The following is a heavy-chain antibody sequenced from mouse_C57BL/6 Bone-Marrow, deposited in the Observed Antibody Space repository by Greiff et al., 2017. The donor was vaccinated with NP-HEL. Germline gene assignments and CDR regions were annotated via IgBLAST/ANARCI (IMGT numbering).Heavy chain of an antibody. D-gene: IGHD2-12*01. Sequence: VQLQQSGPVLVKPGASVKMSCKASGYTFTDYYMNWVKQSHGKSLEWIGVINPYNGGTSYNQKFKGKATLTVDKSSSTAYMELNSLTSEDSAVYYRARGGYRGYFDYWGQGTTLTVSS. CDR1: GYTFTDYY. CDR3: ARGGYRGYFDY. V-gene: IGHV1-19*01. CDR2: INPYNGGT. J-gene: IGHJ2*01.